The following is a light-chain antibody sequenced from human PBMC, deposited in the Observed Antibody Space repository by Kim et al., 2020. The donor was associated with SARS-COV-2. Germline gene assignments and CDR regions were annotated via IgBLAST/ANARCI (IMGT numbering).Light chain of an antibody. V-gene: IGLV3-1*01. J-gene: IGLJ1*01. CDR3: QAWDSSIVV. Sequence: SYELTQPPSVSVSPGQTASITCSGDELGDKYACWYQQKPGQSPVLVIYQDDKRPSGIPERFSGYNSGNAATLTISGTQAMDEADYYCQAWDSSIVVFGTG. CDR2: QDD. CDR1: ELGDKY.